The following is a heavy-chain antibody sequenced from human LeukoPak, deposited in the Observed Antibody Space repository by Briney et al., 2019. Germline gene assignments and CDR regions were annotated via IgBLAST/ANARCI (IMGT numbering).Heavy chain of an antibody. CDR1: GYTFTGYY. CDR3: ARDAGDAELDYFDD. CDR2: INPKSGGT. V-gene: IGHV1-2*02. J-gene: IGHJ4*02. Sequence: VASVTVSFTTSGYTFTGYYIHWVRQAPGQGLEWMGWINPKSGGTNNAQKFQGRVTMTRDTSISTAYMELSRLRSGDSAVYYCARDAGDAELDYFDDWGQGTLVTAS.